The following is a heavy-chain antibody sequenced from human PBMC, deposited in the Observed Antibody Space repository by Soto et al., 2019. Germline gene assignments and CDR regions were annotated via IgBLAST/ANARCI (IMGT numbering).Heavy chain of an antibody. V-gene: IGHV3-48*01. J-gene: IGHJ5*02. CDR3: ARDGSSEYCSGGSCYGQRNWFDP. CDR2: ISSSSSTI. Sequence: GGSLRLSCAASGFTFSSYSMNWVRQAPGKGLEWVSYISSSSSTIYYADSVKGRFTISRDNAKNSLYLQMNSLRAEDTAVYYCARDGSSEYCSGGSCYGQRNWFDPWGQGTLVTVSS. CDR1: GFTFSSYS. D-gene: IGHD2-15*01.